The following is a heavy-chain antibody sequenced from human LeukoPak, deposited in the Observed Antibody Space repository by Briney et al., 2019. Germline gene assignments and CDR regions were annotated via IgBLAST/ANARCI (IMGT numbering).Heavy chain of an antibody. Sequence: GESLKISCKGSGYSLTSYWIGWVRQMPGKGLEWMGFIYPGDSDTRYSPSFQGQVTISADKSISTAYLQWSSLKASDTAMYYCARHFYYDSSGYEDAFDIWGQGTMVTVSS. V-gene: IGHV5-51*01. CDR2: IYPGDSDT. D-gene: IGHD3-22*01. CDR1: GYSLTSYW. CDR3: ARHFYYDSSGYEDAFDI. J-gene: IGHJ3*02.